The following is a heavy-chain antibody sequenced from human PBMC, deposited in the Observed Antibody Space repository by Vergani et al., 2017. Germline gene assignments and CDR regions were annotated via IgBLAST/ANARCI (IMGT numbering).Heavy chain of an antibody. CDR1: GGTFSSYA. J-gene: IGHJ6*03. D-gene: IGHD2-15*01. V-gene: IGHV1-69*06. Sequence: QVQLVQSGAEVKKPGSSVKVSCKASGGTFSSYAISWVRQAPGQGLEWMGGIIPVFGTVNYAQKFQGRVTITADKSTSTAYMELSSLRSEDTDVYYCARDTSVVPRGRHIYYYYYYMDVWGKGTTVTVSS. CDR2: IIPVFGTV. CDR3: ARDTSVVPRGRHIYYYYYYMDV.